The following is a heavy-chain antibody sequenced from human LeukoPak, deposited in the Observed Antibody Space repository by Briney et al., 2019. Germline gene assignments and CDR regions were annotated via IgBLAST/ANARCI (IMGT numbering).Heavy chain of an antibody. J-gene: IGHJ4*02. D-gene: IGHD2-2*01. CDR2: IFNSGST. CDR3: ALGDCSSTSCYVFDY. Sequence: SETLSLTCTVSGGSISSYYWSWIRQPPGKGLEWIGYIFNSGSTNYNPSLKSRVTISVDTSKNQFSLKLSSVTAADTAVYFCALGDCSSTSCYVFDYWGQGTLVTVSS. CDR1: GGSISSYY. V-gene: IGHV4-59*01.